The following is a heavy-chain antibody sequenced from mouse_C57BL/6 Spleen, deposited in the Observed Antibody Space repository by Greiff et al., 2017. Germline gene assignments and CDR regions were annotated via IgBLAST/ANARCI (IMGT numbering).Heavy chain of an antibody. J-gene: IGHJ4*01. CDR1: GFTFSDYG. V-gene: IGHV5-17*01. D-gene: IGHD2-2*01. CDR3: ERHGDDGFYDAMDY. Sequence: EVKLVQSGGGLVKPGASLKLSCAASGFTFSDYGMHWVRQAPGKGLEWVAYISSGSSTIYYADTLKGRFTFSRDNATNTLFLQMSSLRSEDTAMYYCERHGDDGFYDAMDYWGQGTTLTVSS. CDR2: ISSGSSTI.